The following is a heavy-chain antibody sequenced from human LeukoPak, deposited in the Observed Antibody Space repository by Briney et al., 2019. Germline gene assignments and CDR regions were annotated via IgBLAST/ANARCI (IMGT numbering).Heavy chain of an antibody. Sequence: SETLSLTCTVSGGSISSYYWSWIWQPPGKGLEWIGYIYHSGSTNYNPSLKSRVTISVDTSKNQFSLKLSSVTAADTAVYYCARSLAQYYDFWSGYPGWFDPWGQGTLVTVSS. D-gene: IGHD3-3*01. V-gene: IGHV4-59*01. J-gene: IGHJ5*02. CDR2: IYHSGST. CDR1: GGSISSYY. CDR3: ARSLAQYYDFWSGYPGWFDP.